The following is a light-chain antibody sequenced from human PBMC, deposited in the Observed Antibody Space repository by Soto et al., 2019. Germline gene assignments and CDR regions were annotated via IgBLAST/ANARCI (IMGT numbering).Light chain of an antibody. Sequence: EIVLTPSPATLSLSPGERATLYCRASQSVSSYLAWYQQNPGQAPRLLIYDASNRATGIPARFSGSGSGTDFTLTISSLEPEDFAVYYCQQRSNWLFTFGPGTKVDIK. V-gene: IGKV3-11*01. CDR2: DAS. J-gene: IGKJ3*01. CDR1: QSVSSY. CDR3: QQRSNWLFT.